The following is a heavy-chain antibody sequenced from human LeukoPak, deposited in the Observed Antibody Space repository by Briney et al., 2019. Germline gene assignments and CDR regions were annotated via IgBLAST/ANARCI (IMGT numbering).Heavy chain of an antibody. CDR3: VRGLPGRDILTGYRLYYFDY. J-gene: IGHJ4*02. D-gene: IGHD3-9*01. CDR1: GGSISSYY. CDR2: IYHSGST. V-gene: IGHV4-34*01. Sequence: SSETLSLTCTVSGGSISSYYWSWIRLPPGKGLEWIGEIYHSGSTNYNPSLKSRVTISVDKSKNQFPLKLSSVTAADTAVYYCVRGLPGRDILTGYRLYYFDYWGQGNLVTVSS.